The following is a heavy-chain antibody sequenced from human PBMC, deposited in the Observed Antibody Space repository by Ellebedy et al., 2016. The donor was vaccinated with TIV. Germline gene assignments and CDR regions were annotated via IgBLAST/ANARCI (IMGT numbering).Heavy chain of an antibody. CDR2: VHYSGST. J-gene: IGHJ4*02. CDR3: ASLHGSSGYPPGN. D-gene: IGHD3-22*01. V-gene: IGHV4-61*08. Sequence: MPGGSLRLSCTVSGGSVSSGDYYWNWIRQPPGKGLEWIAYVHYSGSTNYNPSLESRVTISVDTSKNQVSLKLTSVTAADTAVYYCASLHGSSGYPPGNWGPGTLVTVSS. CDR1: GGSVSSGDYY.